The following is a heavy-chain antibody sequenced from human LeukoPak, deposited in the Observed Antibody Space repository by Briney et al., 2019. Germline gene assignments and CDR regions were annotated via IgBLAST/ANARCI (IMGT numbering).Heavy chain of an antibody. J-gene: IGHJ5*02. V-gene: IGHV4-34*01. Sequence: PSETLSLTCAVYGESLNSYYWSWIRQPPGKGLEWIGEINHSGSTNYNPSLKSRVTISVDTSKNQFSLKLSSVTAADTAVYYCARGPKYYDFWSGYYTNWFDPWGQGTLVTVSS. CDR3: ARGPKYYDFWSGYYTNWFDP. CDR1: GESLNSYY. CDR2: INHSGST. D-gene: IGHD3-3*01.